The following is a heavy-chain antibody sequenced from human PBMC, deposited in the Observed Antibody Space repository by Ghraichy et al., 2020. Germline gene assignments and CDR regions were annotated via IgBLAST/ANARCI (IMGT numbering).Heavy chain of an antibody. CDR1: GFTFSSYS. V-gene: IGHV3-21*01. CDR2: ISSSSSYI. CDR3: ARDLSSQMVYATSYYYYGMDV. J-gene: IGHJ6*02. D-gene: IGHD2-8*01. Sequence: GGSLRLSCAASGFTFSSYSMNWVRQAPGKGLEWVSSISSSSSYIYYADSVKGRFTISRDNAKNSLYLQMNSLRAEDTAVYYCARDLSSQMVYATSYYYYGMDVWGQGTTVTVSS.